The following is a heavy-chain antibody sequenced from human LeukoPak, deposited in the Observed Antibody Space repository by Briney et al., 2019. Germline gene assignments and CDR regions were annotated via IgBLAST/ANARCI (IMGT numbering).Heavy chain of an antibody. CDR2: ISAYNGNT. Sequence: ASVKVSCRASGFTFTSYGITWVRQAPGQGLEWMGWISAYNGNTQYAQNLQGRVTMTTDTSTNTAYMELRSLRSDDTAVYYCARDPLDYWATSSASRRPAFDYWGQGTLVTVSS. CDR3: ARDPLDYWATSSASRRPAFDY. CDR1: GFTFTSYG. V-gene: IGHV1-18*01. J-gene: IGHJ4*02. D-gene: IGHD3-22*01.